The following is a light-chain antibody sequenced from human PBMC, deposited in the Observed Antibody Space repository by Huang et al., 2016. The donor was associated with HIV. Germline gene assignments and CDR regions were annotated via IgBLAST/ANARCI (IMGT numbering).Light chain of an antibody. CDR1: RSVSTN. CDR2: GSS. J-gene: IGKJ4*01. CDR3: HQYNNWLLS. Sequence: EIVMTQSPATLSVSPGQRVTLSCRANRSVSTNLAWYKQRHGKAPRLLIYGSSTRAPGIPDRFSGSGSGTDFSLTISSLQSEDFALYYCHQYNNWLLSFGGGTRV. V-gene: IGKV3-15*01.